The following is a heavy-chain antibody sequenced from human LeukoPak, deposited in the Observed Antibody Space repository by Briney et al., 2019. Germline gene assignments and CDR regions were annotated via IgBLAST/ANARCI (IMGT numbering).Heavy chain of an antibody. CDR2: LYSGGGT. CDR3: ATLYGSSRGAFDY. J-gene: IGHJ4*02. D-gene: IGHD3-10*01. CDR1: GLIVSSNY. V-gene: IGHV3-53*01. Sequence: GGSLRLSCAASGLIVSSNYMSWVRQAPGKGLEWVSVLYSGGGTYYADSVKGRFTISRDNSKNTLYLQMNSLRAEDTAIYYCATLYGSSRGAFDYWGQGTLVTVSS.